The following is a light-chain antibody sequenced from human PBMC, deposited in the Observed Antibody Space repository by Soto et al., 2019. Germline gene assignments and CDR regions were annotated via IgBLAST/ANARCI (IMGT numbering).Light chain of an antibody. Sequence: IVLTQSPGTLSLSPGERATLSCWASRSVGSSYLAWYQQKPGQAPRLLIYGASFRATGLPHRFSERGSGTDFSLTINTVEAGDFGVYFCRHDGRSPSFGQGNKVEI. CDR2: GAS. CDR3: RHDGRSPS. CDR1: RSVGSSY. V-gene: IGKV3-20*01. J-gene: IGKJ1*01.